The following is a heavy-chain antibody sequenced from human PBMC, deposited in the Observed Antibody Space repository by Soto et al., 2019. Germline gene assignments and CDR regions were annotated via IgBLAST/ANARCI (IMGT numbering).Heavy chain of an antibody. Sequence: QVQLQQWGAGLLKPSETLSLTCAVYGGSFSGYYWSWIRQPPGKGLEWIGEINHSGSTNYNPSLKSRVTISVDTSKNQFSLKLSSVTAADTAVYYCAIHLLDAFDIWGQGTMVTVSS. CDR1: GGSFSGYY. D-gene: IGHD2-15*01. V-gene: IGHV4-34*01. CDR3: AIHLLDAFDI. CDR2: INHSGST. J-gene: IGHJ3*02.